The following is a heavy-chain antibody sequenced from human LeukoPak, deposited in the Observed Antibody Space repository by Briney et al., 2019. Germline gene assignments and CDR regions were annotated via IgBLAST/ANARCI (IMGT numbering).Heavy chain of an antibody. D-gene: IGHD2-8*01. J-gene: IGHJ3*02. CDR2: INHSGST. CDR3: ARGRRYGYCTNGVCSDAFDI. V-gene: IGHV4-34*01. CDR1: GGSFSGYY. Sequence: SETLSLTCAVYGGSFSGYYWSWIRQPPGKGLEWIGEINHSGSTNYNPSLKSRVTISVDTSKNQFSLKLSSVTAADTAVYYCARGRRYGYCTNGVCSDAFDIWGQGTMVTVSS.